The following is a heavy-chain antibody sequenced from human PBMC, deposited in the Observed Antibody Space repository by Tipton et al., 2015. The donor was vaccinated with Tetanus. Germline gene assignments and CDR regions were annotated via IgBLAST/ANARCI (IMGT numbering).Heavy chain of an antibody. Sequence: TLSLTCSVSGGSVRSGDYQWNWIRQPPGKGLEWLAYISNSGRTNSNYSLKSRITISQDKSKNQFSLKLSSVTAADTAVCYCARHKQYYFDYWGQGTLVTVSS. CDR1: GGSVRSGDYQ. CDR2: ISNSGRT. V-gene: IGHV4-61*08. J-gene: IGHJ4*02. D-gene: IGHD4-11*01. CDR3: ARHKQYYFDY.